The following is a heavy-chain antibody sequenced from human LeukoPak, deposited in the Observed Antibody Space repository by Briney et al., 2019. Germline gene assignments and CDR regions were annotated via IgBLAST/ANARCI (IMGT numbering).Heavy chain of an antibody. CDR3: AREMKYCSGGSCYSGAFDY. V-gene: IGHV1-8*01. D-gene: IGHD2-15*01. CDR1: GYTVTSYD. CDR2: MKPNSGNT. Sequence: ASVKVSCKAAGYTVTSYDINWVRQATRQGLEWRGWMKPNSGNTGYAQKFQGRVTMTRNTSISTAYMELSSLRSEDTAVYYCAREMKYCSGGSCYSGAFDYWGQGTLVTVSS. J-gene: IGHJ4*02.